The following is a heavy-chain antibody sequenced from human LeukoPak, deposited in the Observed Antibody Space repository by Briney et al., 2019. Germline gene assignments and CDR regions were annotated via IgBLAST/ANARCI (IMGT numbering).Heavy chain of an antibody. CDR3: ARENSYYDSSGYYYGSGYFDY. CDR1: GYTFTGYH. J-gene: IGHJ4*02. Sequence: ASLKVSCKASGYTFTGYHIHWVRQAPGQGLEWMGRINPNSGVTNSAQRFQGRVTMTRDTSISAVYMELSRLRSDDTAVYYCARENSYYDSSGYYYGSGYFDYWGQGTLVTVSS. CDR2: INPNSGVT. D-gene: IGHD3-22*01. V-gene: IGHV1-2*02.